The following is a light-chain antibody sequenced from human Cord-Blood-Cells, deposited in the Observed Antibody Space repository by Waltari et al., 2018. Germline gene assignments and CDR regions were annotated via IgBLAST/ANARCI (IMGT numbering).Light chain of an antibody. V-gene: IGLV3-1*01. J-gene: IGLJ2*01. CDR3: QAWDSSTALV. CDR1: KLGEKY. Sequence: SYELTQPPSASVSPGQTASITCSGDKLGEKYACWYQQKPGQSPVLVIYQDSKRPSGIPERFAGSNSGNTATLTISGTQAMDEADYYCQAWDSSTALVFGGGTKLTVL. CDR2: QDS.